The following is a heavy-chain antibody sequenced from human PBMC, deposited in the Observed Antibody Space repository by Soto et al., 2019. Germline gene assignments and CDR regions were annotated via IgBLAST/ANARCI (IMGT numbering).Heavy chain of an antibody. J-gene: IGHJ6*03. V-gene: IGHV4-39*01. CDR1: GGSISSSSYY. CDR2: IYYSGST. CDR3: ARHYYWGLYYMDV. Sequence: SETLSLTCTVSGGSISSSSYYWGWIRQPPGKGLEWIGSIYYSGSTYYNPSLKSRVTISVDTSKNQFSLKLSSVTAADTAVYYCARHYYWGLYYMDVWGKGTTVTVSS. D-gene: IGHD3-22*01.